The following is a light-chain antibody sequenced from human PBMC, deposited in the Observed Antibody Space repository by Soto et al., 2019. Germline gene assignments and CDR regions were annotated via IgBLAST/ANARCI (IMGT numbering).Light chain of an antibody. CDR1: SG. Sequence: QSALTQPPSASGSPGQSVTISCTGTSGVSWYQQHPGKAPKLLIYEVTNRPLGVSNRFSGSKSGNTASLTISGLQAEDEADYYCSSYTTTITVFGGGTQLTVL. J-gene: IGLJ3*02. V-gene: IGLV2-14*01. CDR3: SSYTTTITV. CDR2: EVT.